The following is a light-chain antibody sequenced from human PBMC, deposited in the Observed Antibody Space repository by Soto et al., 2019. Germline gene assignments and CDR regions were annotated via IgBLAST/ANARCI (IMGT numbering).Light chain of an antibody. V-gene: IGLV1-51*02. Sequence: QSVLTQPPSVSAAPGQKVTISCSGSSSNIGNNYVAWYQQFPGTAPKLLIYQNNKRPSGIPDRFSGSNSGTSATLGITGLQTGDEADYYCGTWDSSLSAGVFGGGTKVTVL. CDR3: GTWDSSLSAGV. J-gene: IGLJ2*01. CDR1: SSNIGNNY. CDR2: QNN.